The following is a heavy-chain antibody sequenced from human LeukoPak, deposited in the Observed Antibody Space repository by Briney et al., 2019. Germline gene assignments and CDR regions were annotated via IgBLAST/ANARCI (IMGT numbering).Heavy chain of an antibody. CDR2: IYYSGST. Sequence: SETLSLTCTVSGGSSSSYYWSWIRQPPGKGLEWIGYIYYSGSTNYNPSLKSRVTISVDTSKNQFSLKLSSVTAADTAVYYCARLIFDILTGYYTPYYMDVWGKGTTVTISS. V-gene: IGHV4-59*08. D-gene: IGHD3-9*01. J-gene: IGHJ6*03. CDR1: GGSSSSYY. CDR3: ARLIFDILTGYYTPYYMDV.